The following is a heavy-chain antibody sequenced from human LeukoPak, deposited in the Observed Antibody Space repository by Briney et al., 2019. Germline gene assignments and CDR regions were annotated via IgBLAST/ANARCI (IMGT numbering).Heavy chain of an antibody. J-gene: IGHJ4*02. V-gene: IGHV1-2*06. CDR1: GYTFTDYY. CDR2: INPNSGGT. D-gene: IGHD2-15*01. Sequence: GASVKVSCKASGYTFTDYYIHWVRQAPGQGLEWMGRINPNSGGTNYAQKFQGRVVMTRDTSISTAYMKLSRLRSDDTAVYYCARVPYCSDNSCRDYWGQGTLVTVSS. CDR3: ARVPYCSDNSCRDY.